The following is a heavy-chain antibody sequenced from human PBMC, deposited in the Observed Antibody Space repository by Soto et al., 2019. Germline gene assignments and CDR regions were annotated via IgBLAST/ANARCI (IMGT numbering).Heavy chain of an antibody. J-gene: IGHJ3*02. Sequence: PGGSLRLSCAASGFTFSSYAMSWVRQAPGKGLEWVSAISGSGGSTYYADSVKGRFTISRDNSKNTLYLQMNSLRAEDTAVYYCANYDGSGLGAFDIWGQGTMVTVSS. CDR2: ISGSGGST. CDR3: ANYDGSGLGAFDI. V-gene: IGHV3-23*01. CDR1: GFTFSSYA. D-gene: IGHD3-22*01.